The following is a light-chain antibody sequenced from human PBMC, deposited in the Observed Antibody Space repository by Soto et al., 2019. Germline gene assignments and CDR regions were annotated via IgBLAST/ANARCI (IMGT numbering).Light chain of an antibody. CDR2: EVN. V-gene: IGLV2-23*02. Sequence: QSALTQPASVSGSPGQSITISCTGTSTDVGSHKLVSWYQQYPGNAPKLILFEVNKRPSGVSGRFSGSKSGNTASLTISGLQAEDEADYYCCSFTSSNTHVFGTGTKVTVL. CDR3: CSFTSSNTHV. CDR1: STDVGSHKL. J-gene: IGLJ1*01.